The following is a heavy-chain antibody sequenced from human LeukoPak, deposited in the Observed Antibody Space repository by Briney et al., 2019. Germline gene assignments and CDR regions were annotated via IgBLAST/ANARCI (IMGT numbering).Heavy chain of an antibody. CDR1: GGSISSGDYY. V-gene: IGHV4-30-4*01. D-gene: IGHD3-10*01. CDR2: IYYSGST. CDR3: ARLSSFTGSGSYFDWFDP. J-gene: IGHJ5*02. Sequence: SQTLSLTCTVSGGSISSGDYYWSWIRQPPGKGLEWIGYIYYSGSTYYNPSLKSRVTISVDTSKNQFSLKLSSVTAADTAVYYCARLSSFTGSGSYFDWFDPWGQGTLVTVSS.